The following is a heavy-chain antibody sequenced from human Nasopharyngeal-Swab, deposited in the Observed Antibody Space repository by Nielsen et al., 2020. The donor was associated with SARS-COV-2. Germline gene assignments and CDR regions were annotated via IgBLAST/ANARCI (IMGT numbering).Heavy chain of an antibody. J-gene: IGHJ4*02. CDR1: GVTISKYW. CDR2: LNPGGSGT. Sequence: GEALKISGAGAGVTISKYWRHRARQAPGKGLERVARLNPGGSGTSYVDSVKGRFTISRDNAKNTLFLQLISLRVEDTAVYYCVAPETDYWGQGTLVTVSS. V-gene: IGHV3-74*01. CDR3: VAPETDY.